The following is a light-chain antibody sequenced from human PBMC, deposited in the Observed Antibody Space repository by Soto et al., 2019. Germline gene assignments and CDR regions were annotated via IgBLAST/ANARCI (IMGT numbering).Light chain of an antibody. CDR1: QSVSSY. J-gene: IGKJ5*01. V-gene: IGKV3-11*01. CDR2: DAS. CDR3: QQRSNWPLIT. Sequence: EIVLTQSPGTLSLSPGERATLSCRASQSVSSYLAWYQPKPGQAPRLLIYDASNRATGIPARFSGSGSGTDFTLTISSLEPEDFAVYYCQQRSNWPLITFGQGTRLEI.